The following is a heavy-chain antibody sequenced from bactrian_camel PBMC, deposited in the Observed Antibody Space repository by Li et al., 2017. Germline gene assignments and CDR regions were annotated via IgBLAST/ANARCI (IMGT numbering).Heavy chain of an antibody. CDR2: IDGLGFP. CDR1: GQSLGDYC. Sequence: HVQLVESGGESVQAGGSLRLSCVASGQSLGDYCMGWFRQAPGKERERVATIDGLGFPIYRDSVKGRFTISRDTSKNTLYLQLNSLKTEDTAMYYCGPRRDGEPIGYWGRGTQVTVS. J-gene: IGHJ6*01. CDR3: GPRRDGEPIGY. V-gene: IGHV3S55*01.